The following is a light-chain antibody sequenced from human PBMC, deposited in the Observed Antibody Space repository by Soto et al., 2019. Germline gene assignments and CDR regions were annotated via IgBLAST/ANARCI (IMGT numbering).Light chain of an antibody. CDR3: QQSYTTPRDT. J-gene: IGKJ5*01. CDR2: AAS. Sequence: DIQMTQSPSSLSASVGDRVTITCRASQSISNYLNWYQQKPGKAPNLLIYAASSLQSGVPSRFSGSGSGTDFTLTISSLQPEDFATYYCQQSYTTPRDTFGQGTRLEIK. V-gene: IGKV1-39*01. CDR1: QSISNY.